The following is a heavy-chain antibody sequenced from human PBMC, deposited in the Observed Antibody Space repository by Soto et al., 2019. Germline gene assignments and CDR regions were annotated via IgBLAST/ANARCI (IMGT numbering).Heavy chain of an antibody. CDR1: GGSISNYY. J-gene: IGHJ6*02. CDR2: IYYSGST. Sequence: PSETLSLTCTVSGGSISNYYWSWIRQPPGKGLEWIGSIYYSGSTYYNPSLKSRVTISVDTSKNQFSLKLSSVTAADTAVYYCAKLAAAGRYYYYGMDVWGQGTTVTVSS. V-gene: IGHV4-59*05. CDR3: AKLAAAGRYYYYGMDV. D-gene: IGHD6-13*01.